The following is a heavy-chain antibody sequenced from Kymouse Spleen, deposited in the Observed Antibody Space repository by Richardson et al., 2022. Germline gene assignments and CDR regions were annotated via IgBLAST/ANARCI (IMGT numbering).Heavy chain of an antibody. CDR1: GGSFSGYY. CDR3: ARGLGTTGTTYYYYYGMDV. Sequence: QVQLQQWGAGLLKPSETLSLTCAVYGGSFSGYYWSWIRQPPGKGLEWIGEINHSGSTNYNPSLKSRVTISVDTSKNQFSLKLSSVTAADTAVYYCARGLGTTGTTYYYYYGMDVWGQGTTVTVSS. CDR2: INHSGST. V-gene: IGHV4-34*01. J-gene: IGHJ6*02. D-gene: IGHD1-1*01.